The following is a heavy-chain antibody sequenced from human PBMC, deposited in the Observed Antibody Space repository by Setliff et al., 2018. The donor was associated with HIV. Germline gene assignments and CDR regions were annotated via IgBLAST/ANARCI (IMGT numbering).Heavy chain of an antibody. J-gene: IGHJ6*03. CDR2: IYTSGST. D-gene: IGHD7-27*01. Sequence: SETLSLTCTVSGGSISSHYWSWIRQPAGKGLEWIGRIYTSGSTNYNPSLKSRVTISADTSKNQFSLKLSSVTAADTAVYYCARDRLGGDYYYMDVWGKGTTVT. V-gene: IGHV4-4*07. CDR3: ARDRLGGDYYYMDV. CDR1: GGSISSHY.